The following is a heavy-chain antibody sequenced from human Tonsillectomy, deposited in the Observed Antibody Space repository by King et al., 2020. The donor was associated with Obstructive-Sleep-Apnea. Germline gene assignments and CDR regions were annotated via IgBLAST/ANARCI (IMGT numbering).Heavy chain of an antibody. D-gene: IGHD2-15*01. CDR1: GGSFSGYY. Sequence: VQLQQWGAGLLKPSETLSLTCAVYGGSFSGYYWSWIRQPPGKGLEWIGEINHSGSTNYNPSLKGRVTISVDTSKNQFSLKLSSVTAADTAVYYCASRPSGGVVVAAAPSPWGQGTLVTVSS. V-gene: IGHV4-34*01. CDR2: INHSGST. CDR3: ASRPSGGVVVAAAPSP. J-gene: IGHJ5*02.